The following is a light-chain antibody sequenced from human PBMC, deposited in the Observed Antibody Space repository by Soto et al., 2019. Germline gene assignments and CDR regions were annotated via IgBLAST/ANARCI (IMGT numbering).Light chain of an antibody. Sequence: QSVLTQPPPVSGCPGQSVAISCSGTSSDVGSYNRVSWYQQPPGTAPKLMIYEVSNRPSGVPDRFSGSKSGNTASLTISGLQAEDEADYYCNSYTTGNTYVFGTGTKVTVL. CDR2: EVS. CDR3: NSYTTGNTYV. CDR1: SSDVGSYNR. V-gene: IGLV2-18*02. J-gene: IGLJ1*01.